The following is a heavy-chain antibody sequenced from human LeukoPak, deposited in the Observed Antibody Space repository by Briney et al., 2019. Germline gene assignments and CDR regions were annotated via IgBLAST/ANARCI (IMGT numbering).Heavy chain of an antibody. CDR1: GYSFNTYW. V-gene: IGHV5-51*01. CDR3: ARLQSQIDY. Sequence: GESLKISCKGSGYSFNTYWVAWVRQMPGKGLELMGIIYPGDSDTRYSPSFQGQVTISADKPINTAYLQWSSLKASGTAMYYCARLQSQIDYWGQGTLVTVSA. J-gene: IGHJ4*02. CDR2: IYPGDSDT.